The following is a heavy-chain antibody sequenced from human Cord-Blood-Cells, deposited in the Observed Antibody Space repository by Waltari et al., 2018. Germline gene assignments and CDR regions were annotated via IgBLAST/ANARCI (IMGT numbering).Heavy chain of an antibody. CDR3: ARHRESSSLDY. Sequence: EVQLVESGGGLIQPGGSLRLSCAASGFTVSSNYMSWVRQAPGKGLEWVSVIYSGGSTYDADTVKGRFTISRDNSKNTLYLQMNSLRAEDTAVYYCARHRESSSLDYWGQGTLVTVSS. CDR2: IYSGGST. J-gene: IGHJ4*02. CDR1: GFTVSSNY. V-gene: IGHV3-53*01. D-gene: IGHD6-6*01.